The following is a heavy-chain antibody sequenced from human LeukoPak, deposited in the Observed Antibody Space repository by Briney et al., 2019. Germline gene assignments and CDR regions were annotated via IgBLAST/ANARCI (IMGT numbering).Heavy chain of an antibody. V-gene: IGHV1-46*01. D-gene: IGHD6-6*01. CDR1: GYTFTSYY. CDR3: ARDLLGVQQLVPINDWFDP. J-gene: IGHJ5*02. Sequence: ASVKVSCKASGYTFTSYYMHWVRQAPGQGLEWLGIINPSGGSTSYAQKFQGRVTMTRDTSTSTVYMELSSLRSEDTAVYYCARDLLGVQQLVPINDWFDPWGQGTLVTVSS. CDR2: INPSGGST.